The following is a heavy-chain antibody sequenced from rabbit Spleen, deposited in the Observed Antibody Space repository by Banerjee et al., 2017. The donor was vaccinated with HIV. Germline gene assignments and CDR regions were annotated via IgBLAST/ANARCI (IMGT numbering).Heavy chain of an antibody. V-gene: IGHV1S45*01. CDR3: VRDQAGYAGYGPYYFYL. J-gene: IGHJ4*01. CDR1: GFSFSSNW. Sequence: LEESGGGLVKPGGSLTLTCTVSGFSFSSNWICWVRQAPGKGLGWIACIDTNDGDTDYANWPKGRFTISKTSSTTVTVQMTSLTAADTATYFCVRDQAGYAGYGPYYFYLWGPGTLVTVS. CDR2: IDTNDGDT. D-gene: IGHD7-1*01.